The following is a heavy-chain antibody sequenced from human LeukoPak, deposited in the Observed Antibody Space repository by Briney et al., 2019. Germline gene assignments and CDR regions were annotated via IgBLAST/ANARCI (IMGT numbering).Heavy chain of an antibody. CDR2: IIPILGIA. J-gene: IGHJ4*02. CDR3: ARFAYSGSPIDY. D-gene: IGHD1-26*01. V-gene: IGHV1-69*02. Sequence: ASAKVSCKASGGTFSSNTISWVRQAPGQGLEWMGRIIPILGIANYAQKFQGRVTITADKSTSTAYMELSSLRSEDTAVYYCARFAYSGSPIDYWGQGTLVTVSS. CDR1: GGTFSSNT.